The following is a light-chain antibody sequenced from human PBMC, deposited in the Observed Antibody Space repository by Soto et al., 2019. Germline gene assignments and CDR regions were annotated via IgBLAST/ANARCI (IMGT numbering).Light chain of an antibody. V-gene: IGLV2-14*03. CDR3: RSSTSSSTLYV. CDR1: SSDVGGYNY. J-gene: IGLJ1*01. CDR2: DVS. Sequence: QSVLTQPASVSGSPGQSITISCTGTSSDVGGYNYVSWYQQHPGKAPKLMIYDVSNRPSGVSYRFSGSKSGNTASLTISGLQAEDEADYCCRSSTSSSTLYVFGTGTKAPS.